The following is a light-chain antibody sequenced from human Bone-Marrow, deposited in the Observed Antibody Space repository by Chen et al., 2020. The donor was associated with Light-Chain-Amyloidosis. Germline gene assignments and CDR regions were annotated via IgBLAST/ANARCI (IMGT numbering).Light chain of an antibody. Sequence: QSALTQPASVSGSPGQSITISCTGTSSDVGGDNHVSWYHQHPDEAPKLTIYQFTNRPSCGPDRYSSSKSDNTASLTRSELQTEEEADYFCSSYTITNNLVFGSGTRVTVL. V-gene: IGLV2-14*01. CDR1: SSDVGGDNH. CDR2: QFT. CDR3: SSYTITNNLV. J-gene: IGLJ1*01.